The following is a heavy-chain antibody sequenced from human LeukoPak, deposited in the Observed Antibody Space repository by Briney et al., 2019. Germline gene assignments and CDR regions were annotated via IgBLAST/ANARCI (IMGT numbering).Heavy chain of an antibody. CDR1: GFTFSDYY. Sequence: PGGSLRLSCAASGFTFSDYYMTWIRQAPGQGPEWISYISSSGGTIFYADSVKGRFTISRDNAKNSVYLQMNSLRAEDTAVYYCATGPSGYFFNYWGQGTLVTASS. V-gene: IGHV3-11*04. D-gene: IGHD2-8*02. CDR3: ATGPSGYFFNY. J-gene: IGHJ4*02. CDR2: ISSSGGTI.